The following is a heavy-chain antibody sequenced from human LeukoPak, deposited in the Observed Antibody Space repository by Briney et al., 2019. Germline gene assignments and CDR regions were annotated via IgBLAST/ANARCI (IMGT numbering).Heavy chain of an antibody. CDR1: GFSFNDHS. V-gene: IGHV3-48*01. Sequence: GGSLRLSCAASGFSFNDHSMNWVRQAPGKRLEWLSYISSASSAIYYADSVKGRFTISRDNAKNSLYLQMNSLRAEDTAIYYCARGVSYEDSWGQGTLVTVSS. CDR2: ISSASSAI. J-gene: IGHJ4*02. D-gene: IGHD3-10*01. CDR3: ARGVSYEDS.